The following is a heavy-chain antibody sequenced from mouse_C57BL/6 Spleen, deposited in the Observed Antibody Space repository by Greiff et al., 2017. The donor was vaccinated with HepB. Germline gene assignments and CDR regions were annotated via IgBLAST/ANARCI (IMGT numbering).Heavy chain of an antibody. V-gene: IGHV1-76*01. CDR3: ARSGLLRSHFDY. CDR2: IYPGSGNT. Sequence: QVHVKQSGAELVRPGASVKLSCKASGYTFTDYYINWVKQRPGQGLEWIARIYPGSGNTYYNEKFKGKATLTAEKSSSTAYMQLSSLTSEDSAVYFCARSGLLRSHFDYWGQGTTLTVSS. CDR1: GYTFTDYY. J-gene: IGHJ2*01. D-gene: IGHD1-1*01.